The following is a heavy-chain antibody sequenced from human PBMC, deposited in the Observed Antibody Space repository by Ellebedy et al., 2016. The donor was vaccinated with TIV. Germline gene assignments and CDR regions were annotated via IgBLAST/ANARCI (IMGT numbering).Heavy chain of an antibody. CDR2: TYYRSKWYN. CDR3: ARRSSRNVMDV. V-gene: IGHV6-1*01. J-gene: IGHJ6*02. Sequence: SQTPSLTCAISGDSVPSNRAGWNWTRQCPSRGLEWLGGTYYRSKWYNDYAVSVKSRITVNPDTSKNQFSLQLNSVTPEDTAVYYCARRSSRNVMDVWGQGTTVTVSS. CDR1: GDSVPSNRAG. D-gene: IGHD6-13*01.